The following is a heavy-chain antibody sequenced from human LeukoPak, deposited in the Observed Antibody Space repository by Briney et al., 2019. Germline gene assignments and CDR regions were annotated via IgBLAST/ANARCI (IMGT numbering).Heavy chain of an antibody. CDR3: ARDYYDRIFDY. Sequence: PSETLSLTCAVYGGSISSYYWSWIRQPPGKGLEWIGEINHSGSTNYNPSLKSRVTISVDTSKNQFSLKLSSVTAADTAVYYCARDYYDRIFDYWGQGTLVTVSS. CDR1: GGSISSYY. V-gene: IGHV4-34*01. CDR2: INHSGST. J-gene: IGHJ4*02. D-gene: IGHD3-22*01.